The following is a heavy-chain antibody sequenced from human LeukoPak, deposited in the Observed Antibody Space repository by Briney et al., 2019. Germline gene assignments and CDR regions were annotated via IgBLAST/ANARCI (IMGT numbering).Heavy chain of an antibody. D-gene: IGHD6-13*01. V-gene: IGHV3-48*03. J-gene: IGHJ5*02. CDR3: AREVKTASGSWWFDA. Sequence: GGSLRLSCAAFGFTFSSHEMNWVRQAPGKGLAWVAYISGSGTVIYYADSVKGRFTISRDNAKDSLYLQMDSLRAEDTAVYYCAREVKTASGSWWFDAWGQGTLVTVSS. CDR2: ISGSGTVI. CDR1: GFTFSSHE.